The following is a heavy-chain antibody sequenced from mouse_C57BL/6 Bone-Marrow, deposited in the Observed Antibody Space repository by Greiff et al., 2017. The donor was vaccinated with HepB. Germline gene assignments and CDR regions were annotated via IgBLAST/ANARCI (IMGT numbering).Heavy chain of an antibody. CDR2: ISSGGSYT. CDR1: GLTFSSYG. J-gene: IGHJ3*01. Sequence: EVQLVESGGDLVKPGGSLKLSCAASGLTFSSYGMSWVRQTPDKRLEWVATISSGGSYTYYPDSVKGRFTISRDNAKNTLYLQMSSLKSEDTAMYYCARGFAYWGQGTLVTVSA. CDR3: ARGFAY. V-gene: IGHV5-6*01.